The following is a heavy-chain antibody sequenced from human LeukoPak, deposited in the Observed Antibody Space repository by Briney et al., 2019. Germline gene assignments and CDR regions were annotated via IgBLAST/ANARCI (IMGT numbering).Heavy chain of an antibody. D-gene: IGHD5-24*01. V-gene: IGHV3-9*01. Sequence: GGSLRLSCAASAFTFTNYWMHWVRQAPGKGLEWVSGISWNSGSIGYADSVKGRFTISRDNAKNSLYLQMNSLRAEDTALYYCARLSMAIGSVDYWGQGTLVTVSS. CDR1: AFTFTNYW. CDR3: ARLSMAIGSVDY. CDR2: ISWNSGSI. J-gene: IGHJ4*02.